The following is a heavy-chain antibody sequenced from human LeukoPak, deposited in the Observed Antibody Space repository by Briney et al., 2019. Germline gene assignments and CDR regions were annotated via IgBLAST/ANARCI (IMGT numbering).Heavy chain of an antibody. V-gene: IGHV3-23*01. Sequence: GGSLRLSCAASGFTFSSYAMSWVRQAPGKGLEWVSAISGSGGSTYYADPVKGRFTISRDNSKNTLYLQMNSLRAEDTAVYYCAKPSLPYYDILTGTGAFDYWGQGTLVTVSS. J-gene: IGHJ4*02. D-gene: IGHD3-9*01. CDR2: ISGSGGST. CDR1: GFTFSSYA. CDR3: AKPSLPYYDILTGTGAFDY.